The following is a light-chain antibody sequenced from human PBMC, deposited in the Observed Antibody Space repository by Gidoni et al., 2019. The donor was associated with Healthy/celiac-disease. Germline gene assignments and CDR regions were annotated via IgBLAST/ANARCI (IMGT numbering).Light chain of an antibody. CDR1: KLGDKY. CDR3: QAWDSSTGV. Sequence: SYELTQPPSVSVSPGQTASITCSGDKLGDKYACWYQQKPGQSPVLVIYHDSKRPSGIPERFSGSNSGNTATLPISGTQAMDEADYYCQAWDSSTGVFGGGTKLTVL. CDR2: HDS. V-gene: IGLV3-1*01. J-gene: IGLJ2*01.